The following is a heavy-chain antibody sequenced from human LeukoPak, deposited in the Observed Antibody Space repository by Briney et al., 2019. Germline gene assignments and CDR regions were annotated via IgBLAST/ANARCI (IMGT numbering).Heavy chain of an antibody. D-gene: IGHD2-21*01. J-gene: IGHJ3*02. CDR2: INPNSGGT. CDR3: ASARAYCGGECYSYDAFDI. V-gene: IGHV1-2*02. CDR1: GYTFTGYY. Sequence: ASVKVSCKASGYTFTGYYMHWVRQAPGQGLEWMGWINPNSGGTNYAQKFQGGVTMTRDTSISTAYMELSRLRSDDTAVYYCASARAYCGGECYSYDAFDIWGQGTMVTVSS.